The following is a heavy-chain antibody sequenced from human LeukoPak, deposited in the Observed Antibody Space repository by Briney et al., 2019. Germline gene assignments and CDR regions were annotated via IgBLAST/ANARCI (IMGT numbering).Heavy chain of an antibody. CDR3: ARADVVPAAILVY. Sequence: PETLSLTCTVSGGSISSYYWSWIRQPPGKGLEWIGYIYYSGSTNYNPSLKSRVTISVDTSKNQFSLKLSSVAAADTAVYYCARADVVPAAILVYWGRGTLVTVSS. CDR2: IYYSGST. D-gene: IGHD2-2*02. V-gene: IGHV4-59*01. CDR1: GGSISSYY. J-gene: IGHJ4*02.